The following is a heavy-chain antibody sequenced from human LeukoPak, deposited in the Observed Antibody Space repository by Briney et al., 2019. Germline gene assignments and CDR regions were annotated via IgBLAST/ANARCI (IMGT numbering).Heavy chain of an antibody. CDR2: IYPDDSDT. D-gene: IGHD2-8*01. Sequence: GESLKISCKGSGYSFTSYWIGWVRQMPEKGLEWMGIIYPDDSDTRYSPSSEGQVIISVDKSISTAYLQWSSLKASDTATYYCARHGHCTNGVCYSNYYYYMDVWGKGTTVTVSS. V-gene: IGHV5-51*01. CDR1: GYSFTSYW. J-gene: IGHJ6*03. CDR3: ARHGHCTNGVCYSNYYYYMDV.